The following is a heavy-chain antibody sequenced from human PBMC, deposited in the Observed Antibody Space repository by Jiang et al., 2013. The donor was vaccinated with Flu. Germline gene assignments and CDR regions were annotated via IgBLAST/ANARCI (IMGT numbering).Heavy chain of an antibody. CDR1: TFSSYA. CDR3: ARAPLGVTMVQGVQSPRYYYGMDV. V-gene: IGHV3-30*04. Sequence: TFSSYAMHWVRQAPGKGLEWVAVISYDGSNKYYADSVKGRFTISRDNSKNTLYLQMNSLRAEDTAVYYCARAPLGVTMVQGVQSPRYYYGMDVWGQGTTVTVSS. D-gene: IGHD3-10*01. J-gene: IGHJ6*02. CDR2: ISYDGSNK.